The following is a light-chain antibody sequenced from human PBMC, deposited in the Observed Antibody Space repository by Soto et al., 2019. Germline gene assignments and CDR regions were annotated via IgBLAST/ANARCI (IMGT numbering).Light chain of an antibody. V-gene: IGLV1-47*02. CDR3: AVWDDSLGGSYI. J-gene: IGLJ1*01. CDR1: SSNIGNNY. CDR2: SHN. Sequence: QSVLTQAPSASGTPGQRVTISCSGSSSNIGNNYVSWYQLLPGTAPRLLIYSHNQRPSGVPDRFSGSKSGTSASLAINGLRSEDEGDYYCAVWDDSLGGSYIFGTGTKLTVL.